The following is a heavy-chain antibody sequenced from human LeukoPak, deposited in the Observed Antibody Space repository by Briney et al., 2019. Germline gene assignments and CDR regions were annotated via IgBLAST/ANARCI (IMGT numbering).Heavy chain of an antibody. CDR3: ARDWGYCSGGSCYEYYYYYMDV. D-gene: IGHD2-15*01. Sequence: GGSLRLSCAASGFTFSDYYMSWIRQAPGKGLEWASYVSSSGSTIYYADSVKGRFTISRDNAKNSLYLQMNSLRAEDTAVYYCARDWGYCSGGSCYEYYYYYMDVWGKGTTVTVSS. J-gene: IGHJ6*03. CDR1: GFTFSDYY. V-gene: IGHV3-11*04. CDR2: VSSSGSTI.